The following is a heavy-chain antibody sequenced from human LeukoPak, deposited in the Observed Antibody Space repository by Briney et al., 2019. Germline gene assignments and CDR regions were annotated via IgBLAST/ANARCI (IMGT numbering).Heavy chain of an antibody. CDR2: ISSSSSYI. CDR1: GFTFSNYW. Sequence: PGGSLRLSCAASGFTFSNYWMHWVRQAPGKGLEWVSSISSSSSYIFYADSVKGRFTISRDNSKNTLYLQMNSLRAEDTAIYYCAKNGDRGAYCTGGTCYPYFYYYMDVWGKGTTVTI. V-gene: IGHV3-21*04. D-gene: IGHD2-15*01. J-gene: IGHJ6*03. CDR3: AKNGDRGAYCTGGTCYPYFYYYMDV.